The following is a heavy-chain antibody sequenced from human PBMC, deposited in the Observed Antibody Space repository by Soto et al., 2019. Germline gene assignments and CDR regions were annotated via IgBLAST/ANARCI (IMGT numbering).Heavy chain of an antibody. V-gene: IGHV2-26*01. Sequence: QVTLKESGPVLLKPTETLTLTCTVSGFSLTIPRLGVSWVRQPPGKALEWLAHIFSDDDKSYSTSLQSRLTISQDTSKSQVVLSMTNMEPADTATYYCTRIPCKWFSDYYYFGMDVWGQGATVTVSS. CDR2: IFSDDDK. CDR3: TRIPCKWFSDYYYFGMDV. D-gene: IGHD2-8*01. CDR1: GFSLTIPRLG. J-gene: IGHJ6*02.